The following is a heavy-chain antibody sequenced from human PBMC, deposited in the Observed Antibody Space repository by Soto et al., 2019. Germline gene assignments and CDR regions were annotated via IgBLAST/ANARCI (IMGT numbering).Heavy chain of an antibody. CDR1: GLNFSSYG. J-gene: IGHJ4*02. V-gene: IGHV3-30*18. CDR3: AKDPRGYSYGYGDY. Sequence: PGGSMRVSCAASGLNFSSYGMHWVRQAPGKGLEWVAVISYDGSNKYYADSVKGRFTISRDNSKNTLYLQMNSLRAEDTAVYYCAKDPRGYSYGYGDYWGQGTLVTVSS. D-gene: IGHD5-18*01. CDR2: ISYDGSNK.